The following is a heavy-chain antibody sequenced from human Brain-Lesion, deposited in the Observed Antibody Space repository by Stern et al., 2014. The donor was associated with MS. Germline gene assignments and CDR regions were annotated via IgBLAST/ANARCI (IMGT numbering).Heavy chain of an antibody. CDR1: GFPFSNYW. CDR2: VNNDGRRT. D-gene: IGHD3-10*01. V-gene: IGHV3-74*02. Sequence: EVQLVAPVGGFVQPGGTLSLSCAASGFPFSNYWMHWVRQPPGKGMVGVSGVNNDGRRTSYADSVKGRFTMSRDNAKNTLYLQMNSLRVEDTAIYYCARGERWFDSWGQGTLVTVSS. CDR3: ARGERWFDS. J-gene: IGHJ5*01.